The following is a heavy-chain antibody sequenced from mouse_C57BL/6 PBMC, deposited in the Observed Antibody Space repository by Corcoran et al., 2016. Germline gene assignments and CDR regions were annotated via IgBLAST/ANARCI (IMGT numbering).Heavy chain of an antibody. CDR2: IYPGSGNP. Sequence: QVQLKQSGAELVRPGASVKLSCKASGYTFTDYYINWVKQRPGQGLEWIARIYPGSGNPYYNEKFKGKATLTAEKSSSTAYMQLSSLTSEDSAVYFCARWDSSGHYFDYWGQGTTLTVSS. CDR3: ARWDSSGHYFDY. J-gene: IGHJ2*01. D-gene: IGHD3-2*02. V-gene: IGHV1-76*01. CDR1: GYTFTDYY.